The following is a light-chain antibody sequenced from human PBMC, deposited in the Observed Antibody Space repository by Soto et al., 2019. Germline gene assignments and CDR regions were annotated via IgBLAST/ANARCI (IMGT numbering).Light chain of an antibody. Sequence: DIQMTQSPSSLSASLGDRVTITCRASQSISIYLHWYQQKPGKAPKLLIYAASSLQSGVPSRFSGSGSGTDFTLTISSLQPEDFATYYCQQSSSTPKTFGGGTKVDIK. J-gene: IGKJ4*01. CDR2: AAS. CDR1: QSISIY. CDR3: QQSSSTPKT. V-gene: IGKV1-39*01.